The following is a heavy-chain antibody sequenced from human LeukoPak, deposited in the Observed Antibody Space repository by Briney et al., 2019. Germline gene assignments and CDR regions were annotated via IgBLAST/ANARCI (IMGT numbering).Heavy chain of an antibody. Sequence: SETLSLTCTVSGGSVSSSSYHWGWIRQPPGKGLEWIGSIFNSGSIYYNPSLKSRVTISVDTSKNQFSLKLTSVTAADTAVYYCASPRDSSGYDYWGQGTLVTVSS. CDR1: GGSVSSSSYH. V-gene: IGHV4-39*01. CDR2: IFNSGSI. D-gene: IGHD3-22*01. CDR3: ASPRDSSGYDY. J-gene: IGHJ4*02.